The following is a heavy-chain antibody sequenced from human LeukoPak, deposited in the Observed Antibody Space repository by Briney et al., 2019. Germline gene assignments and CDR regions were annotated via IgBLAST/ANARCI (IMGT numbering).Heavy chain of an antibody. Sequence: SETLSLTCTVSGGSISSSSYYWGWIRQPPGKGLEWIGSIYYSGSTYYNPSLKSRLTISVDTSKNQFSLKLSSVTAADTAVYYCASWYSSGWYGGAGYYFDYWGQGTLVTVSS. CDR1: GGSISSSSYY. J-gene: IGHJ4*02. CDR3: ASWYSSGWYGGAGYYFDY. D-gene: IGHD6-19*01. V-gene: IGHV4-39*01. CDR2: IYYSGST.